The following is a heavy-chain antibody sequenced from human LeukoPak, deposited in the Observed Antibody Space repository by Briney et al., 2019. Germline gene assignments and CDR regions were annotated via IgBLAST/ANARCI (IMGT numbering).Heavy chain of an antibody. CDR3: ARGGHYGDLIFDC. Sequence: SETLSLTCTVSGGSISSYYWSWIRQPPGKGLEWIGYIYYSGSTNYNPSLKSRVTISVDTSKNQFSLKLSSVTAADTAVYYCARGGHYGDLIFDCWGQGTLVTVSS. J-gene: IGHJ4*02. V-gene: IGHV4-59*01. CDR2: IYYSGST. D-gene: IGHD4-17*01. CDR1: GGSISSYY.